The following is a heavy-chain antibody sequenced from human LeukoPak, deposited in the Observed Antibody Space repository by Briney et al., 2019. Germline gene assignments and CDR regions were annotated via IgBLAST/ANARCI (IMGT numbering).Heavy chain of an antibody. CDR2: IDPSESYT. Sequence: GEALQISCNCSGFIFTSYWISWGRQMPRKGLEWMGRIDPSESYTNYSTSCQGHVTISADKSTSTAYLQWSSLKASDTAMFYCARPSVDGSGSYPYWGQGTLVTVSS. CDR1: GFIFTSYW. J-gene: IGHJ4*02. CDR3: ARPSVDGSGSYPY. D-gene: IGHD3-10*01. V-gene: IGHV5-10-1*01.